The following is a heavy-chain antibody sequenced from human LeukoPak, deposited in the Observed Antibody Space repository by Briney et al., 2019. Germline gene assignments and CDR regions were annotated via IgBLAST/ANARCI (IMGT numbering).Heavy chain of an antibody. J-gene: IGHJ4*02. CDR1: GFTFSGYA. CDR3: ARSYSSGWYAPIDY. V-gene: IGHV3-30-3*01. CDR2: ISYDGSNK. D-gene: IGHD6-19*01. Sequence: GGSLRLSCAASGFTFSGYAMHWVRQAPGKGLEWVAVISYDGSNKYYADSVKGRFTISRDNSKNTLYLQMNSLRAEDTAVYYCARSYSSGWYAPIDYWGQGTLVTVSS.